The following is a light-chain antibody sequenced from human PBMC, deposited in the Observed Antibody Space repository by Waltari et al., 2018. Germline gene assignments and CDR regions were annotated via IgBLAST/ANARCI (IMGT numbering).Light chain of an antibody. V-gene: IGLV2-23*02. Sequence: QSALTQPAAVSGSPGQSITISCTGSRSDIGSFNVFSWSQHHPGKAPKLVIYEVINRPSGVSNRFSGSKSGNTASLTISGLQAEDEADYYCCSYAGSVVFGGGTKLTVL. J-gene: IGLJ2*01. CDR1: RSDIGSFNV. CDR2: EVI. CDR3: CSYAGSVV.